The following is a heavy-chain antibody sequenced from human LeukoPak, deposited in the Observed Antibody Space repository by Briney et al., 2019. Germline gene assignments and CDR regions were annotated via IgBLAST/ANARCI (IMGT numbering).Heavy chain of an antibody. J-gene: IGHJ4*02. Sequence: SETLSLTCAVYGGSFSGYYWSWTRQPPGKGLEWIGEINHSGSTNYNPSLKSRVTISVDTSKNQFSLKLSSVTAADTALYYCARGFAASCYDYWGQGTLVTVSS. CDR1: GGSFSGYY. CDR3: ARGFAASCYDY. V-gene: IGHV4-34*01. D-gene: IGHD2-2*01. CDR2: INHSGST.